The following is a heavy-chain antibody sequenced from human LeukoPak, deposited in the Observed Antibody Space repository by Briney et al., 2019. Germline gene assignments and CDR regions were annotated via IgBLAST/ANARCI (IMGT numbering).Heavy chain of an antibody. CDR3: ARLKLSGYSSSWYDY. J-gene: IGHJ4*02. CDR1: GGSISSSSYY. D-gene: IGHD6-13*01. Sequence: SETLSLTCTVSGGSISSSSYYWGWIRQPPGKGLEWIGSIYYSGSTYYNPSLKSRATIPVDTSKNQFSLKLSSVTAADTAVYYCARLKLSGYSSSWYDYWGQGTLVTVSS. CDR2: IYYSGST. V-gene: IGHV4-39*07.